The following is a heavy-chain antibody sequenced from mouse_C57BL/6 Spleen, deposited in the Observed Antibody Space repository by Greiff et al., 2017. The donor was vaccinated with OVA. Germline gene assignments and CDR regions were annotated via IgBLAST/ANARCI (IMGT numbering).Heavy chain of an antibody. V-gene: IGHV14-4*01. CDR1: GFNITDDY. CDR2: IDPENGDT. D-gene: IGHD1-1*01. CDR3: TITRVDY. Sequence: EVQLQQSGAELVRPGASVKLSCTASGFNITDDYMHWVKQRPEQGLAWIGWIDPENGDTEYASKFQGKATITADTSSNTAYLQLSSLTSEDTAGYYCTITRVDYWGQGTTLTVSS. J-gene: IGHJ2*01.